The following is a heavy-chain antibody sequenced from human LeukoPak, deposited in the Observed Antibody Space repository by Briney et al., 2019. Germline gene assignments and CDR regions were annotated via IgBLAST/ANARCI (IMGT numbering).Heavy chain of an antibody. Sequence: SETLSLTCTVSGGSISSYYWSWIRQPPGKGLEWIGYIYYSGSTNYSPSLKSRVTISVDTSKNQFSLKLSSVTAADTAVYYCARRLWFGESKGFDPWGQGTLVTVSS. D-gene: IGHD3-10*01. J-gene: IGHJ5*02. CDR1: GGSISSYY. CDR3: ARRLWFGESKGFDP. CDR2: IYYSGST. V-gene: IGHV4-59*01.